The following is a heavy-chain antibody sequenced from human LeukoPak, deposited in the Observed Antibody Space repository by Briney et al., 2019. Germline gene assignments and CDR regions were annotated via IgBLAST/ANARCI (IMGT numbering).Heavy chain of an antibody. J-gene: IGHJ4*02. CDR2: ISSSSSTI. D-gene: IGHD3-3*01. CDR1: GFTFSSYS. CDR3: ARGDSDDFWSGFIVHTTPYYFDY. V-gene: IGHV3-48*01. Sequence: GGSLRLSCAASGFTFSSYSMNWVRQAPGKGLEWVSYISSSSSTIYYADSVKGRFTISRDNAKNSLYLQMNSLRAEDTAVYYCARGDSDDFWSGFIVHTTPYYFDYWGQGTLVTVSS.